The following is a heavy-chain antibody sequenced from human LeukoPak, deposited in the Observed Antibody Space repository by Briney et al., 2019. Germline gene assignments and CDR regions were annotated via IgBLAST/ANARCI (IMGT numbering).Heavy chain of an antibody. J-gene: IGHJ4*02. Sequence: GGSLRLSCEASGFIVSANFMIWVRQAPGKELEWVSVMYSVGTTYYADSVKGRFTVSRDPSKNTLYLQMDSLRVEDTAVYYCARDLSAYSYGFGGDCWGQGTRVIVSS. CDR3: ARDLSAYSYGFGGDC. CDR2: MYSVGTT. V-gene: IGHV3-66*01. CDR1: GFIVSANF. D-gene: IGHD1-26*01.